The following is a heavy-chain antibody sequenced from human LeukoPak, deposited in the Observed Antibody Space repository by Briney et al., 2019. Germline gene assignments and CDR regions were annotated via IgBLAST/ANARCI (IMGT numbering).Heavy chain of an antibody. V-gene: IGHV3-66*01. CDR2: IYSGGST. J-gene: IGHJ4*02. Sequence: GGSLRLSCAASGFTVSSNYMSWVRQAPGKGLEWVSVIYSGGSTYYADSVKGRFTSSRDNSKNTLYLQMNSLRAEDTAVYYCARVGRSGGIYFDYWGQGTLVTVSS. D-gene: IGHD2-15*01. CDR1: GFTVSSNY. CDR3: ARVGRSGGIYFDY.